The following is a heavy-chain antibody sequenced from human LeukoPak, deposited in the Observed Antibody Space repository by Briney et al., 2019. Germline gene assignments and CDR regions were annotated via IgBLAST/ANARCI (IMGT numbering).Heavy chain of an antibody. Sequence: GGSLRLPCAASGFTFSTYGMHWVRQAPGKGLEWVAFIRYDGSNKYYADSVKGRFTISRDNSKNTLYLQMSTLRTDDTAVYYCAKPHFDYWGQGTLVTVSS. V-gene: IGHV3-30*02. J-gene: IGHJ4*02. CDR1: GFTFSTYG. CDR2: IRYDGSNK. CDR3: AKPHFDY.